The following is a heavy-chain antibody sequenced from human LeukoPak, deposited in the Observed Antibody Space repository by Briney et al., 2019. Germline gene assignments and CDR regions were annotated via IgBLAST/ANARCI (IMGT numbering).Heavy chain of an antibody. D-gene: IGHD3-3*01. CDR3: ARATYDFWSGYYISYYYYYMDV. J-gene: IGHJ6*03. CDR2: IYHSGST. V-gene: IGHV4-38-2*02. CDR1: GYSISSGYY. Sequence: SETLSLTCTVSGYSISSGYYWGWIRPPPGKGLEWIGSIYHSGSTYYNPSLKSRVTISVDTSKNQFSLKLSSVTAADTAVYYCARATYDFWSGYYISYYYYYMDVWGKGTTVTVSS.